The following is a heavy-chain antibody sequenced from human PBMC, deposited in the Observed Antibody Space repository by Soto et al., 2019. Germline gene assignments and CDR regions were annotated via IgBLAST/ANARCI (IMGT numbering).Heavy chain of an antibody. CDR1: GYTLTELS. CDR2: FDPEDGET. D-gene: IGHD3-10*01. CDR3: ATDPSSRGFGEIMWDYYGMDV. Sequence: ASVKVSCKVSGYTLTELSMHWVRQAPGKGLEWMGGFDPEDGETIYAQKFQGRVTMTEDTSTDTAYMELSSLRSEDTAVYYCATDPSSRGFGEIMWDYYGMDVWGQGTTVTVSS. J-gene: IGHJ6*02. V-gene: IGHV1-24*01.